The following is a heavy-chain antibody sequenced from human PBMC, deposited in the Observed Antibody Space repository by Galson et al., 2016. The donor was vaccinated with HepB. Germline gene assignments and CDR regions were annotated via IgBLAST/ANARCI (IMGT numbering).Heavy chain of an antibody. V-gene: IGHV3-23*01. D-gene: IGHD5-12*01. CDR2: ISDNGDTT. CDR3: AGLWISNQWLTDPRDY. J-gene: IGHJ4*02. CDR1: GFTFRNYA. Sequence: SLRLSCAASGFTFRNYAMSWVRQAPGKGLQWVSTISDNGDTTYYADSVKGRFTISRDNSKETLYLQMNSLRTEDTAVYYCAGLWISNQWLTDPRDYWGRGTLVIVSS.